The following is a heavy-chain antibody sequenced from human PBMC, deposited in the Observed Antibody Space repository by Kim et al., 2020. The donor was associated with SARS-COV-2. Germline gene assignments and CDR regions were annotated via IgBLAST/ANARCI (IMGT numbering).Heavy chain of an antibody. CDR1: GFTFSSYS. CDR3: ASRARGYSSLDAFDI. Sequence: GGSLRLSCAASGFTFSSYSMNWVRQAPGKGLEWVSYISSSSSTIYYADSVKGRFTISRDNAKNSLYLQMNSLRDEDTAVYYCASRARGYSSLDAFDIWGQGTMVTVSS. J-gene: IGHJ3*02. CDR2: ISSSSSTI. V-gene: IGHV3-48*02. D-gene: IGHD5-18*01.